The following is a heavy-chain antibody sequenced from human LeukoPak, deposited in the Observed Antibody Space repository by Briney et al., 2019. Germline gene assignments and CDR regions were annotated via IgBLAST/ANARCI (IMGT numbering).Heavy chain of an antibody. Sequence: GASVKVSCKASGGTFSSYAISWVRQAPGQGLEWMGWINPNSGGTNYAQKFQGRVTMTRDTSISTAYMELSRLRSDDTAVYYCARGPYDFWSGYHEDALDIWGQGTMVTVSS. D-gene: IGHD3-3*01. CDR2: INPNSGGT. CDR3: ARGPYDFWSGYHEDALDI. CDR1: GGTFSSYA. V-gene: IGHV1-2*02. J-gene: IGHJ3*02.